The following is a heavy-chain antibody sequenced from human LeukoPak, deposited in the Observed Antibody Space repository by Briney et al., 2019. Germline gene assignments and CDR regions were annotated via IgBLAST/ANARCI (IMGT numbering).Heavy chain of an antibody. CDR1: GYTLTELS. CDR2: FDPEDGET. Sequence: ASVKVSCKVSGYTLTELSMHWMRQAPGKGLEWMGGFDPEDGETIYAQKFQGRVTMTEDTSTDTAYMELSSLRSEDTAVYYCATAFEYSSSSHWFDPWGQGTLVTVSS. V-gene: IGHV1-24*01. D-gene: IGHD6-6*01. CDR3: ATAFEYSSSSHWFDP. J-gene: IGHJ5*02.